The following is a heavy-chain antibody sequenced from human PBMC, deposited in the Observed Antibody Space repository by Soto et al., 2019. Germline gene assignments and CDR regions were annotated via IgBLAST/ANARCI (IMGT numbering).Heavy chain of an antibody. CDR2: ISAYNGNT. Sequence: QVQLVQSGAEVKKPGASVKVSCKASGYTFTSYGISWVRQAPGQGLEWMGWISAYNGNTNYAQKLQGRVTMTTDTSTSTAYMELRSLRSDDTAVYYCARDPLPLLWFGELLPNNWFDPWGQGTLVTVSS. J-gene: IGHJ5*02. V-gene: IGHV1-18*01. D-gene: IGHD3-10*01. CDR3: ARDPLPLLWFGELLPNNWFDP. CDR1: GYTFTSYG.